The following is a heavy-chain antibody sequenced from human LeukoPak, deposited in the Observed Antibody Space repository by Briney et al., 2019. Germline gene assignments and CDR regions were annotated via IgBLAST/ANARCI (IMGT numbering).Heavy chain of an antibody. CDR2: ISHSGST. J-gene: IGHJ4*02. Sequence: SETLSLNCTVSGSSISSSYYGAWIRQPPGKGLEWIATISHSGSTYYNPSLKSRVTISADTSQNQHSLRLNSVTVADTAVYYCARVNTVMATFDYWGQGTPVTVPS. CDR1: GSSISSSYY. CDR3: ARVNTVMATFDY. D-gene: IGHD5-24*01. V-gene: IGHV4-38-2*02.